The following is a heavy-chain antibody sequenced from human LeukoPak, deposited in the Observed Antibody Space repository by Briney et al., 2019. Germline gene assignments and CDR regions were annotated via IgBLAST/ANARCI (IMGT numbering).Heavy chain of an antibody. CDR3: AKDLHRQQLYASLFDY. V-gene: IGHV3-30*02. J-gene: IGHJ4*02. D-gene: IGHD2-2*02. CDR2: IRYDGSNK. Sequence: GGSLRLSCAASGFTFSSYGMHWVRQAPGKGLEWVAFIRYDGSNKYYADSVKGRFTISRDNSKNTLYLQMNSLRAEDTAVYYCAKDLHRQQLYASLFDYWGQGTLVTVSS. CDR1: GFTFSSYG.